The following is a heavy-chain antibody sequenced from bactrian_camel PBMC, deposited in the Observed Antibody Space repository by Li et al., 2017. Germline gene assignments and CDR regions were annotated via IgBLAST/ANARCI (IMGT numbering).Heavy chain of an antibody. D-gene: IGHD3*01. CDR1: RYITSDTF. Sequence: HVQLVESGGGSVQAGGSLRLSCTTSRYITSDTFCMGWFRQTPGKDREGVATIDIYDRISYADSVKGRFTISQDNAKNTVYLEMNSLKPEDTAMYYCAGSRTYCSSNEFVYWGQGTQVTV. V-gene: IGHV3S53*01. CDR3: AGSRTYCSSNEFVY. CDR2: IDIYDRI. J-gene: IGHJ4*01.